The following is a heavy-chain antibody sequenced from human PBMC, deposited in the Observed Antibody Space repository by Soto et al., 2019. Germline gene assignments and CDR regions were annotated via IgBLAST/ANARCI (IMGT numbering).Heavy chain of an antibody. D-gene: IGHD3-3*01. CDR1: GFSFSDYF. J-gene: IGHJ6*02. CDR2: ISHSGSRI. CDR3: ARGLTMYGVGGWRYTGMDV. V-gene: IGHV3-11*01. Sequence: QVQVLESGGGLVKPGGSLRLSCSGSGFSFSDYFASWIRQAPGKGLEWLSSISHSGSRISYADSIMGRFTISRDTAKKSVDLGLTGLRVEDTGVYFCARGLTMYGVGGWRYTGMDVWGPGTTVTVSS.